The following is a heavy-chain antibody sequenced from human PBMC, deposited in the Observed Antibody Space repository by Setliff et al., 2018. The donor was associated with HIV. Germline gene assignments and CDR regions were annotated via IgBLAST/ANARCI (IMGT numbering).Heavy chain of an antibody. V-gene: IGHV3-21*01. Sequence: GGSLRLSCAASGFTFNSYNMNWVRQAPGKGLEWVSSISSTSSYIYYADSVRGRFTISRDNAKSSLYLQMTSLRAEDTAVYYCARDDYDISTGYYPDWGQGTLVTVSS. CDR1: GFTFNSYN. J-gene: IGHJ4*02. CDR3: ARDDYDISTGYYPD. CDR2: ISSTSSYI. D-gene: IGHD3-9*01.